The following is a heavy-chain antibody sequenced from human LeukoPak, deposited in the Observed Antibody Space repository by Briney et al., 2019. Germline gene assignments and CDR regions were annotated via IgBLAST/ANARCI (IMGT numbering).Heavy chain of an antibody. CDR1: GFTFSSYA. D-gene: IGHD1-7*01. J-gene: IGHJ4*02. V-gene: IGHV3-23*01. Sequence: GGSLRLSCAASGFTFSSYAMSWVRQAPGKGLEWVSAISGSGGSTYYADSVKGRFTISRDNSKNTLYLQMNSLRAEDTAVYYCAKDGLPYNWNYPYYFDYWGQGTLVTVSS. CDR3: AKDGLPYNWNYPYYFDY. CDR2: ISGSGGST.